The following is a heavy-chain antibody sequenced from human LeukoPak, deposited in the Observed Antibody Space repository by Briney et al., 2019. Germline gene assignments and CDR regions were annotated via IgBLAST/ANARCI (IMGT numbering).Heavy chain of an antibody. V-gene: IGHV1-46*01. CDR3: ASAAFGSSGWYLIGY. Sequence: VASVKVSCKASGYTFTSCYMHWVRQAPGQGLEWMGIINPSGGSTSYAQKFQGRVTMTRDTSTSTVYMELSSLRSEDTAVYYCASAAFGSSGWYLIGYWGQGTLVTVSS. J-gene: IGHJ4*02. D-gene: IGHD6-19*01. CDR1: GYTFTSCY. CDR2: INPSGGST.